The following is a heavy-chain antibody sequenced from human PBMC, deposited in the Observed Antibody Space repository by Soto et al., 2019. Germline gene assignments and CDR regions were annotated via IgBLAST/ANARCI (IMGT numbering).Heavy chain of an antibody. CDR3: TLLTRGVYDLDRLWAKCGS. CDR1: GFSLSTNGLG. J-gene: IGHJ5*02. Sequence: QITGKESGLTLVQPTETLPLTCNFSGFSLSTNGLGVGWIRQPPGKALEWLALIYWDDAKRDSPSLRSRLTTIKDADKNHDDRTMTRIDTVESATYYCTLLTRGVYDLDRLWAKCGSWCQGTLVTGSS. CDR2: IYWDDAK. V-gene: IGHV2-5*02. D-gene: IGHD5-12*01.